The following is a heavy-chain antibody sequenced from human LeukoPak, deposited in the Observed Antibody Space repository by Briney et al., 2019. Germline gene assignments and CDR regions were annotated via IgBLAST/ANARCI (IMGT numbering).Heavy chain of an antibody. J-gene: IGHJ4*02. CDR1: GFSLSSYW. V-gene: IGHV3-74*01. CDR3: ARRQYRSSWYYFDY. Sequence: GGSLRLSCAASGFSLSSYWMYWVRQAPGKGLVWVSRINSDGSTTNYADSVKGRFTISRDNAKNTLYLQMNSLRAEDTAVYYCARRQYRSSWYYFDYWGQGTLVTVSS. D-gene: IGHD6-13*01. CDR2: INSDGSTT.